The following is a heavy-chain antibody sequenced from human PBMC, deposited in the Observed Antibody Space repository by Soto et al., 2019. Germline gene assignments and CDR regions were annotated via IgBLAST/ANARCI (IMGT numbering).Heavy chain of an antibody. CDR2: INWNSGSI. Sequence: GGSLRLSCAASGFTFDDYAMHWVRQVPGKGLEWVSGINWNSGSIGYGDSVKGRFAISRDNAKNSLHLQMNSLSAEDTAFYYCVKDESINWYSGHFRHWGQGTLVTISS. V-gene: IGHV3-9*01. J-gene: IGHJ1*01. CDR3: VKDESINWYSGHFRH. D-gene: IGHD6-13*01. CDR1: GFTFDDYA.